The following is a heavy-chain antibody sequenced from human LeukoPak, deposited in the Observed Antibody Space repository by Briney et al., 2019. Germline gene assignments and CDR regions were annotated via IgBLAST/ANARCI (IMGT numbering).Heavy chain of an antibody. D-gene: IGHD2-2*01. CDR3: ARAPARHCSSTSCYGPPPYYMDV. CDR1: GFTFSSYW. Sequence: GGSLRLSCAASGFTFSSYWMSWVRQAPGKGLEWVANIKQDGSEKYYVDSVKGRFTISRENAKNSLYLQMNSLRAEDTAVYYCARAPARHCSSTSCYGPPPYYMDVWGKGTTVTVSS. J-gene: IGHJ6*03. CDR2: IKQDGSEK. V-gene: IGHV3-7*01.